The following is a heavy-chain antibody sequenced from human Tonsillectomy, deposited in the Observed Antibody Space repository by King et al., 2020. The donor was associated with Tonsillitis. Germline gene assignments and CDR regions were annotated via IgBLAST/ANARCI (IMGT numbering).Heavy chain of an antibody. J-gene: IGHJ4*02. D-gene: IGHD6-19*01. V-gene: IGHV3-7*04. CDR3: ARAISAVAGSGWFDY. CDR2: IKEDGSEK. Sequence: VQLVESGGGLVQPGGSLRLSCAASRFAFSIYWMSWVRQAPGKGLEWVANIKEDGSEKYYVGSVKGRFSIYRDNAKNSLYLQMKSLRAEDTAVYYCARAISAVAGSGWFDYWGQGTLVTVSS. CDR1: RFAFSIYW.